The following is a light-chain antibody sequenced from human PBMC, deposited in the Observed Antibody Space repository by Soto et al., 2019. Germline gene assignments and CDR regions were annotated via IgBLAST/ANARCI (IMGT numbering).Light chain of an antibody. J-gene: IGLJ2*01. CDR2: DVS. V-gene: IGLV2-11*01. CDR1: SSDVGGYNY. CDR3: CSYAGSYTYVV. Sequence: QSALTQPGSLSGSPGQSVTISCTGTSSDVGGYNYVSWYQQHPGKAPKLMIYDVSKRPSGVPDRFSGSKSGNTASLTISGLQSEDEADYYCCSYAGSYTYVVFGGGTKLTVL.